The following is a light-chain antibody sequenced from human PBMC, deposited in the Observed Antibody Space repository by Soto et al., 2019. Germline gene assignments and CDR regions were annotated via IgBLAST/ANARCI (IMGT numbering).Light chain of an antibody. V-gene: IGKV3-20*01. CDR3: QKYGTSRT. J-gene: IGKJ1*01. CDR1: QSVSSSY. Sequence: EIVLTQSPGTLSLSPGERATLSCRASQSVSSSYLAWYQQKPGQAPRLLIYGASSRTTGIPDRFSGSGSGTDFTLTIRRLEPADFAVYYCQKYGTSRTFGQGTKVEIK. CDR2: GAS.